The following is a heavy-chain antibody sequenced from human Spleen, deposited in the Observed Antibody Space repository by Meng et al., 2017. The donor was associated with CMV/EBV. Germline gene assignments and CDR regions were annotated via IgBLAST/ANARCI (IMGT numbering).Heavy chain of an antibody. Sequence: QVQLVQCGAEGKKPGASVKASCKPSGHTFTSYYIHSVRQAPGQGREWMGIINPCGGSTSYAQKFQGRVTMTRDTSTSTVYMELSSLRSEDTAAYYCARAGMLIFDYWGQGTLVTVSS. V-gene: IGHV1-46*01. J-gene: IGHJ4*02. CDR2: INPCGGST. D-gene: IGHD2-21*01. CDR3: ARAGMLIFDY. CDR1: GHTFTSYY.